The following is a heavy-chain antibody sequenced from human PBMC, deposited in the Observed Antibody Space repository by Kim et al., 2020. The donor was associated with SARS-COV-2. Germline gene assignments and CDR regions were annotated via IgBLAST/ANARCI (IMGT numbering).Heavy chain of an antibody. CDR2: IWYDGSNK. J-gene: IGHJ4*02. CDR1: GFTFSNYG. Sequence: GGSLRLSCAASGFTFSNYGMHWVRQAPGKGLEWVAVIWYDGSNKYYADSVKGRFTISRDNSKNTLYLQMNSLRAEDTAVYYCAKTGYSSSWYLVGWGQGTLVTVSS. CDR3: AKTGYSSSWYLVG. V-gene: IGHV3-33*06. D-gene: IGHD6-13*01.